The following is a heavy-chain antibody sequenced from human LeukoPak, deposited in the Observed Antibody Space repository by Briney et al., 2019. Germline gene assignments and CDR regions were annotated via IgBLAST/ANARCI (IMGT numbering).Heavy chain of an antibody. V-gene: IGHV1-24*01. CDR3: ATAGSSGWFYYFDY. Sequence: ASVKVSCKVSGYTLTELSMHWVRQAPGKGLEWMGGFDPEDGETIYAQKFQGRVTMTEDISTDTAYMELSSLRSEDTAVYYCATAGSSGWFYYFDYWGQGTLVTVSS. D-gene: IGHD6-19*01. CDR2: FDPEDGET. J-gene: IGHJ4*02. CDR1: GYTLTELS.